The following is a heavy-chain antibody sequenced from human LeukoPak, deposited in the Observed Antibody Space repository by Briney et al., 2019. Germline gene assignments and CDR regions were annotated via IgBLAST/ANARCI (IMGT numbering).Heavy chain of an antibody. D-gene: IGHD1-26*01. CDR2: IRSDGSVS. J-gene: IGHJ4*02. CDR1: GFTFSDSW. V-gene: IGHV3-74*01. Sequence: PGGSLRLSCAASGFTFSDSWMHWVRQVPGKGLVSVSLIRSDGSVSYYADSVKGRFTISRGNARNTLYLQMNSLRVEDTAVYYCGRDYFGSIDYWGQGILVTVSS. CDR3: GRDYFGSIDY.